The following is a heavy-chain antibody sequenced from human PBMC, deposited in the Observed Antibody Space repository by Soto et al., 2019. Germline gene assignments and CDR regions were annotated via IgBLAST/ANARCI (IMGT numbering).Heavy chain of an antibody. J-gene: IGHJ4*02. Sequence: QVQLVQSGAEVKKPGASVKVSCKASGYTFTSYAISWVRQAPGQGLEWMGWISAYNGNTKYVQNFQGRVTMTTDTSTTTASMELRSLRSDDTAVYYCARDAAAGLNDYWGQGTLVTVSS. CDR3: ARDAAAGLNDY. CDR2: ISAYNGNT. D-gene: IGHD6-13*01. CDR1: GYTFTSYA. V-gene: IGHV1-18*01.